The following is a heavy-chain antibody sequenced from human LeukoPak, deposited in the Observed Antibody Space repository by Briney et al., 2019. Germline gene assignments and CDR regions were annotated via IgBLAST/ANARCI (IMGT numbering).Heavy chain of an antibody. CDR3: ARGNGGYVLNWFDP. CDR2: ISSSSSYI. V-gene: IGHV3-21*01. D-gene: IGHD5-12*01. J-gene: IGHJ5*02. CDR1: GFTFSSYS. Sequence: PGGSLRLSCAASGFTFSSYSMNWVRQAPGKGLEWVSSISSSSSYIYYADSVRGRFTISRDNAKNSLYLQMNSLRAEDTAVYYCARGNGGYVLNWFDPWGQGTLVTVSS.